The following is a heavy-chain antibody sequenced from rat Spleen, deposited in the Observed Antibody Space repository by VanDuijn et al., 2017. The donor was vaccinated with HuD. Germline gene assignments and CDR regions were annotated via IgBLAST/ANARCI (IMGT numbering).Heavy chain of an antibody. Sequence: EVKLVESGGGLVQPGRSLKLSCAVSGFNFNDYWMGWVRQAPGKGLEWIGEINKDSSSINYSPSLKDKFTISRDNAKSTLYLQMDSLRSEDTATYYCARHPWGDWGQGVMVTVSS. CDR2: INKDSSSI. V-gene: IGHV4-2*01. CDR3: ARHPWGD. D-gene: IGHD1-7*01. CDR1: GFNFNDYW. J-gene: IGHJ2*01.